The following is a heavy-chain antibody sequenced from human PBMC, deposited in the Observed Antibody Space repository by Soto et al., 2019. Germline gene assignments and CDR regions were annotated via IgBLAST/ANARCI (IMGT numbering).Heavy chain of an antibody. CDR3: ARQRLAPFDY. Sequence: SETLSLTCAVYGGSFSGYYWSWIRQPPGKGLEWIGEINHSGSTNYNPSLKSRVTISVDTSKNQFSLKLSSVTAADTAVYYCARQRLAPFDYWGQGTLVTVSS. CDR2: INHSGST. J-gene: IGHJ4*02. CDR1: GGSFSGYY. D-gene: IGHD3-9*01. V-gene: IGHV4-34*01.